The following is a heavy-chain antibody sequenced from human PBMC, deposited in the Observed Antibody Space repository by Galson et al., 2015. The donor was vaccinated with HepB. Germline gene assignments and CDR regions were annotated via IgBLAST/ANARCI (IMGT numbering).Heavy chain of an antibody. Sequence: SLRLSCAASGFTFSTYAMHWVRQAPGKGLEWVAVIWYDGSKEYYADAVKGRFTISRDTSNNMVFLQMNSLRDEDTAVYYCARGLTNWYFDLWGRGTLVTVSS. CDR1: GFTFSTYA. CDR2: IWYDGSKE. V-gene: IGHV3-33*01. CDR3: ARGLTNWYFDL. J-gene: IGHJ2*01.